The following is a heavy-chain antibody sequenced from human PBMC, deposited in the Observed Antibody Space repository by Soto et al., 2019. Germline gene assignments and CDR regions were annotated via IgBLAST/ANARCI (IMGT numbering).Heavy chain of an antibody. Sequence: EVQLVESGGGLVQPGGSLRLSCATSGFSLSDCAMNWVRQAPVKGLEWVSYISSSSSVIDYADSVKGRFTVSRDNARNSLYLQMNSLRAEDTAVYHCARDLSWGSNWYYYMDVWGKGTTVTVSS. V-gene: IGHV3-48*01. CDR3: ARDLSWGSNWYYYMDV. J-gene: IGHJ6*03. CDR2: ISSSSSVI. CDR1: GFSLSDCA. D-gene: IGHD7-27*01.